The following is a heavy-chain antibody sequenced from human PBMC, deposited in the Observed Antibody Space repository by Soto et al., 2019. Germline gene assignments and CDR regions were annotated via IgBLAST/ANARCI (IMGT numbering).Heavy chain of an antibody. CDR2: INPNSGGT. CDR1: GYTFTGYY. CDR3: ARGGGYSGSFNWFDP. J-gene: IGHJ5*02. V-gene: IGHV1-2*04. D-gene: IGHD1-26*01. Sequence: ASVKVSCKASGYTFTGYYMHWGRQATGQGLEWMGWINPNSGGTNYAQKFQGWVTMTRDTSISTAYMELSRLRSDDTAVYYCARGGGYSGSFNWFDPWGQGTLVTVSS.